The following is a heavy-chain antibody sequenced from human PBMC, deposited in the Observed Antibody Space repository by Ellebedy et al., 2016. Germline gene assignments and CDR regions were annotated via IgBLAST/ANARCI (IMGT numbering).Heavy chain of an antibody. CDR1: GFTFSSYG. V-gene: IGHV3-30*18. J-gene: IGHJ6*03. CDR3: AKDERELPYYYYYYMDV. CDR2: ISYDGSNK. D-gene: IGHD1-26*01. Sequence: GESLKISCAASGFTFSSYGMHWVRQAPGKGLEWVAVISYDGSNKYYADSVKGRFTISRDNSKNTLYLQMNSLRAEDTAVYYCAKDERELPYYYYYYMDVWGKGTTVTVSS.